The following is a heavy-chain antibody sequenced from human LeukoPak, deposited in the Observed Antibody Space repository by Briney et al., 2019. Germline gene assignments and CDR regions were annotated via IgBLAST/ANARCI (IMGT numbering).Heavy chain of an antibody. Sequence: SETLSLACTVSGGSISSYYWSWIRQPPGKGLEWIGYIYYSGSTNYNPSLKSRVTISVDTSKNQFSLKLSSVTAADTAVYYCARNARSWLIDYWGQGTLVTVSS. CDR1: GGSISSYY. V-gene: IGHV4-59*01. CDR2: IYYSGST. J-gene: IGHJ4*02. CDR3: ARNARSWLIDY. D-gene: IGHD3-9*01.